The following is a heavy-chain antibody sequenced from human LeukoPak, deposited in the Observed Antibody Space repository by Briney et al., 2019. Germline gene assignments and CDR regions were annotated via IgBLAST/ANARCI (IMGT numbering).Heavy chain of an antibody. CDR1: GGSTSSYY. J-gene: IGHJ4*02. CDR2: IYYSGST. CDR3: ARHEAAAAGTGPLDY. D-gene: IGHD6-13*01. V-gene: IGHV4-59*08. Sequence: PSETLSLTCTVSGGSTSSYYWSWIRQPPGKGLEWIGYIYYSGSTNYNPSLKSRVTISVDTSKNQFSLKLSSVTAADTAVYYCARHEAAAAGTGPLDYWGQGTLVTVSS.